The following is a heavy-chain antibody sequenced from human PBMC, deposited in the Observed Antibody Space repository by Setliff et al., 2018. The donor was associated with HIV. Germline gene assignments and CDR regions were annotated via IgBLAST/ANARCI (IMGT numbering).Heavy chain of an antibody. CDR2: ITDSGGS. Sequence: SETLSLTCTVSGGSFSSTTYSWGWIRQPPGMGLEWIGEITDSGGSKYNPSLESRVTISVDTSKNQFSLNLTSVTVADTGIYYCASPYSGSYSGFQYWGQGTLVTVSS. D-gene: IGHD1-26*01. J-gene: IGHJ1*01. V-gene: IGHV4-39*07. CDR1: GGSFSSTTYS. CDR3: ASPYSGSYSGFQY.